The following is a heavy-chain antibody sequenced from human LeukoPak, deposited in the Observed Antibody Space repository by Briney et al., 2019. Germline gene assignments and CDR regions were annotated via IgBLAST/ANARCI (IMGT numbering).Heavy chain of an antibody. CDR1: GFTFSSYW. D-gene: IGHD5-18*01. Sequence: GGSLRLSCAASGFTFSSYWMSWVRQAPGKGLEWVSVIYSGGSTYYADSVKGRFTISRDNSKNTLYLQMNSLRAEDTAVYYCARLREYSYGHFDYWGQGTLVTVSS. J-gene: IGHJ4*02. V-gene: IGHV3-66*04. CDR3: ARLREYSYGHFDY. CDR2: IYSGGST.